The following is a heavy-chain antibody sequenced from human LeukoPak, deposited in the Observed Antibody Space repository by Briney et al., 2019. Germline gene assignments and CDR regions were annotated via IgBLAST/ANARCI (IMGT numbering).Heavy chain of an antibody. Sequence: PGGSLRLSCAASGFTFSTYVMRWVRQAPGKGLEWVSSISGSGGSTYYVDSVKGRFTISRDNSKNTLYLQMNSLRAEDTAVYYCARGRDDSSGYYYSYYFDYWGQGTLVTVSS. CDR2: ISGSGGST. CDR3: ARGRDDSSGYYYSYYFDY. J-gene: IGHJ4*02. V-gene: IGHV3-23*01. CDR1: GFTFSTYV. D-gene: IGHD3-22*01.